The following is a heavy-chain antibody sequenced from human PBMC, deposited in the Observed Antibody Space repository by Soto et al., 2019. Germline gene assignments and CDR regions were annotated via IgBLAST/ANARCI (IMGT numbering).Heavy chain of an antibody. D-gene: IGHD3-10*01. V-gene: IGHV4-59*01. J-gene: IGHJ4*02. CDR1: GGSMSEYF. Sequence: SETLSLTCSVSGGSMSEYFWSWIRQTPGKGLEWIGYIYYLGSTDYNPSLKSRVTISVDTSKRQFSLRLPSVTAADTAVYYCARDGYDGSGSPYPAYWGPGTQVTVSS. CDR3: ARDGYDGSGSPYPAY. CDR2: IYYLGST.